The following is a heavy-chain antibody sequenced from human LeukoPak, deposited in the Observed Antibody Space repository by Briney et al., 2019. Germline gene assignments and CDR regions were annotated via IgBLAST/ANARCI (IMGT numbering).Heavy chain of an antibody. D-gene: IGHD3-3*01. CDR2: INPSGGST. J-gene: IGHJ4*02. CDR3: GVRFLEWLDY. CDR1: GYTFTSYY. V-gene: IGHV1-46*01. Sequence: GASVKVSCKASGYTFTSYYMHWVRQAPGQGLGWMGIINPSGGSTSYAQKFQGRVTMTRDTSTSTVYMELSSLRSEDTAVYYCGVRFLEWLDYWGQGTLVTVSS.